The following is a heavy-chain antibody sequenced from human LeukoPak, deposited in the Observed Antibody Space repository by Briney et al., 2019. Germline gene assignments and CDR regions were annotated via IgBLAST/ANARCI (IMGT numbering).Heavy chain of an antibody. Sequence: GGSLRLSCAASGFTFSSYSMNWVRQAPGKGLEWVSYISSSSSTIYYADSVKGRFTISRDNAKNSLYLQMNSLRAEDTAVHYCASSGYSNAFDIWGQGTMVTVSS. CDR1: GFTFSSYS. V-gene: IGHV3-48*01. J-gene: IGHJ3*02. CDR2: ISSSSSTI. CDR3: ASSGYSNAFDI. D-gene: IGHD3-22*01.